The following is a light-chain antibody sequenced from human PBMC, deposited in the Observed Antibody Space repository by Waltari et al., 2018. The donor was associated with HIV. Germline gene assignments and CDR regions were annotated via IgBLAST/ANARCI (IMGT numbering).Light chain of an antibody. Sequence: QSVLTQPPSAFGSPGQRLTISCSGSSSNSGSNAVHWYQHFPGTAPTLLIFGNEQLPPGVPARISGSKSGTSASLAISGLRSEDEGEYYCASWDDSLQAVVFGGGTKVTV. CDR2: GNE. J-gene: IGLJ2*01. CDR3: ASWDDSLQAVV. V-gene: IGLV1-44*01. CDR1: SSNSGSNA.